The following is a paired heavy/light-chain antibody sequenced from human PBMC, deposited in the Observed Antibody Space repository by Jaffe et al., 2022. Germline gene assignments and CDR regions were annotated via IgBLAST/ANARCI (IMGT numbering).Heavy chain of an antibody. CDR2: ITNSGGDT. V-gene: IGHV3-23*01. J-gene: IGHJ6*03. Sequence: EVQLLESGGGLIQPGGSLRLSCAASGFTFRSYAMSWVRQAPGKGLEGVAGITNSGGDTYYADSVKGRFTISRDNSQNTLYLQMNSLRAEDTALYYCTKRGTSSRGSDYYMDVWGKGTTVTVSS. CDR1: GFTFRSYA. CDR3: TKRGTSSRGSDYYMDV. D-gene: IGHD6-19*01.
Light chain of an antibody. Sequence: EIVLTQSPGTLSLSPGERATLSCRASQRVSSYLAWYQQKPGQAPRLLIYGASSRATGIPDRFSGSGSGTDFTLTISRLEPEDFAVYYCQQYDNSPDTFGQGTKLEIE. J-gene: IGKJ2*01. CDR1: QRVSSY. V-gene: IGKV3-20*01. CDR3: QQYDNSPDT. CDR2: GAS.